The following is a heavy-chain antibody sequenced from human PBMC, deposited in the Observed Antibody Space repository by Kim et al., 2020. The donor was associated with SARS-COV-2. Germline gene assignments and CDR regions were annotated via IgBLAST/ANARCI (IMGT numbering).Heavy chain of an antibody. CDR2: IYYSGST. Sequence: SETLSLTCTVSGGSISSYYWSWIRQPPGKGLEWIGYIYYSGSTNYNPSLKSRVTISVDTSKNQFSLKLSSVTAADTAVYYCATTGAKYSSSWYPKDAFDIWGQGTMVTVSS. CDR3: ATTGAKYSSSWYPKDAFDI. V-gene: IGHV4-59*08. CDR1: GGSISSYY. J-gene: IGHJ3*02. D-gene: IGHD6-13*01.